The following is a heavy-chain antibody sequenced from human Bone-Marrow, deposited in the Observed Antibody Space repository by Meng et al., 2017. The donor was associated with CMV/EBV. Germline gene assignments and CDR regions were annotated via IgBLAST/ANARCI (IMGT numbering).Heavy chain of an antibody. J-gene: IGHJ5*02. V-gene: IGHV3-23*01. Sequence: GGSPRLSCDASGFTFANFGMIWVRQAPGTGLEWVSTISKTGDGTHYGDSVKGRFTISRDNSKSTLYLQMNSLTTDDTAVYYCAKYPSTGWGDWFDPWGQGRPVTVSS. CDR1: GFTFANFG. CDR3: AKYPSTGWGDWFDP. CDR2: ISKTGDGT. D-gene: IGHD3-16*01.